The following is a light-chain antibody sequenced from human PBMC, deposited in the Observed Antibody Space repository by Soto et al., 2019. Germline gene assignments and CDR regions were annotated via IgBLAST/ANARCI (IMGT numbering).Light chain of an antibody. CDR2: EGS. CDR1: SSDVGSYNL. J-gene: IGLJ3*02. CDR3: CSYAGSTTWV. V-gene: IGLV2-23*01. Sequence: QSALTQPASVSGSPGQSITISCTGTSSDVGSYNLVSWYQQHPGKAPKLVIYEGSKRPSGVSNRFSGSKSGNTASLTISGLQAEDESDYYCCSYAGSTTWVVGGGTKVTVL.